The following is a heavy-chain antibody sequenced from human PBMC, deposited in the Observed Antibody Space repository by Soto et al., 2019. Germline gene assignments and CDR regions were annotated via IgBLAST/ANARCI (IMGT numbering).Heavy chain of an antibody. V-gene: IGHV4-59*01. Sequence: KPSETLSLTCTVSGGSISSYYWSWIRQPPGKGLEWIGYIYYSGSTNYNPSLKSRVTISVDTSKNQFSLKLSSVTAADTAVYYCAREGGGGDFWSAEEDFGGMDVWGQGTTVTVSS. CDR3: AREGGGGDFWSAEEDFGGMDV. CDR1: GGSISSYY. D-gene: IGHD3-3*01. CDR2: IYYSGST. J-gene: IGHJ6*02.